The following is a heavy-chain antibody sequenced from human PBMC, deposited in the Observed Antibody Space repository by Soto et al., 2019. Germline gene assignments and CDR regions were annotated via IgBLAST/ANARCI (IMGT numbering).Heavy chain of an antibody. D-gene: IGHD6-19*01. CDR2: ISYDGSNK. J-gene: IGHJ4*02. CDR1: GFTFSSYG. V-gene: IGHV3-30*18. CDR3: AKDKGRLD. Sequence: QVQLVESGGSVVQPGRSLRLSCAASGFTFSSYGMHWVRQAPGKGLEWVAVISYDGSNKYYADSVKGRFTISRDNSKNTLYLQMNSLRAEDTAVYYCAKDKGRLDWGQGTLVTVSS.